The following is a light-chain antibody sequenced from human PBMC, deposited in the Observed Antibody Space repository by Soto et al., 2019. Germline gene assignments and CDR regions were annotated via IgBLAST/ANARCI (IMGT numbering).Light chain of an antibody. V-gene: IGLV2-14*01. CDR1: SSDVGGYNY. CDR3: SSYTSRRTLV. CDR2: EVS. Sequence: QSALTQPASVSGSPGQSITIYCTGTSSDVGGYNYVSWYQQHPGKAPKLMIYEVSNRPSGVSNRFSGSKSGNTASLNISGLQAEDEADYYCSSYTSRRTLVFGTGTKVTVL. J-gene: IGLJ1*01.